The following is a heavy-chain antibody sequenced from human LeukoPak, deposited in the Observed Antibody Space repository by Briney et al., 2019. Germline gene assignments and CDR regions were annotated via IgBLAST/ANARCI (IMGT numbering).Heavy chain of an antibody. CDR3: ARETVTTLGFDY. CDR2: IYYSGST. D-gene: IGHD4-17*01. J-gene: IGHJ4*02. CDR1: GGSISSYY. V-gene: IGHV4-59*01. Sequence: SETLSLTCTVSGGSISSYYWSWIRQPPGKGLEWIGYIYYSGSTNYNPSLKSRVTISVDTSKNQFSLKLSSVTAADTAVYYCARETVTTLGFDYWGQGTLVTVSS.